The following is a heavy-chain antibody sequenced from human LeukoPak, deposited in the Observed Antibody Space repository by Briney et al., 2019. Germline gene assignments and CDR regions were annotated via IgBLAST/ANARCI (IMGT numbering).Heavy chain of an antibody. D-gene: IGHD6-13*01. J-gene: IGHJ6*02. CDR3: ARGKAADYYYGMDV. Sequence: SETLSLTCTVSGGSITSYYWSWIRQPPGKGLEWIGYIYYSGSTNYNPSLKSRVTISVDTSKNQFSLKLSSVTAADTAVYYCARGKAADYYYGMDVWGQGTTVTVSS. CDR1: GGSITSYY. V-gene: IGHV4-59*01. CDR2: IYYSGST.